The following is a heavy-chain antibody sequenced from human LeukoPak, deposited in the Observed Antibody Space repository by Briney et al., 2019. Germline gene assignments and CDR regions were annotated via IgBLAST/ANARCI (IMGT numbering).Heavy chain of an antibody. CDR2: IKQDGSEK. CDR1: GFTFSSYW. D-gene: IGHD2-2*01. J-gene: IGHJ4*02. Sequence: PGGSLRLSCAASGFTFSSYWMSWVRQAPGKGLEWVANIKQDGSEKYYVDSVKGRFTISRDNAKNSLYLQMNSLRAEGTAVYYCASGFGFDCSSTSCSYFDYWGQGTLVTVSS. V-gene: IGHV3-7*01. CDR3: ASGFGFDCSSTSCSYFDY.